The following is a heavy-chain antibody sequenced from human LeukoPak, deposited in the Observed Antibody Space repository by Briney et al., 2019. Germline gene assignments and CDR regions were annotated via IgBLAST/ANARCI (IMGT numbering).Heavy chain of an antibody. D-gene: IGHD1-26*01. V-gene: IGHV3-66*01. CDR2: IYSGGST. J-gene: IGHJ6*02. CDR3: VVGATTDYYYGMDV. Sequence: GGSLRLSWAASGFTVSSNYMSWVRQAPGKGLEWVSGIYSGGSTYYADSVKGRITISRDNSKNTLYLQMNSLRAEDTAVYYCVVGATTDYYYGMDVWGQGTTVTVSS. CDR1: GFTVSSNY.